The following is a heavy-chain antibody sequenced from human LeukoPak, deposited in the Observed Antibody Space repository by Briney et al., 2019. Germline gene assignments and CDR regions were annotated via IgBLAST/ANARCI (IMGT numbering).Heavy chain of an antibody. CDR1: GFTFDDYG. J-gene: IGHJ1*01. D-gene: IGHD3-22*01. CDR2: INWNGGST. CDR3: AKGGSGYYFQH. V-gene: IGHV3-20*04. Sequence: PGGSLRLSCAVSGFTFDDYGVSWVRQAPGKGLEWVSGINWNGGSTGYADSVKGRFTISRDNSKNTLYLQMNSLRTEDTAVYYCAKGGSGYYFQHWGQGTLVTVSS.